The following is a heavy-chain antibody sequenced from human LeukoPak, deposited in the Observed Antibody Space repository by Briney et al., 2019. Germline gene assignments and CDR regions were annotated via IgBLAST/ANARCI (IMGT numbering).Heavy chain of an antibody. CDR3: ARGLWSRYSSGWRMGGIDY. J-gene: IGHJ4*02. V-gene: IGHV3-21*01. D-gene: IGHD6-19*01. CDR1: GFTFSSYS. CDR2: ISSSSSYI. Sequence: PGWSLRLSCAASGFTFSSYSMKWVRQAPGKGLEWVSSISSSSSYIYYADSVKGRFTISRDNAKNSLYLQMNSLRAEDTAVYYCARGLWSRYSSGWRMGGIDYWGQGTLVTVSS.